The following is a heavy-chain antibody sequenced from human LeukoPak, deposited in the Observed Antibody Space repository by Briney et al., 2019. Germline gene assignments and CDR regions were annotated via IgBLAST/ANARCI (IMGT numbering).Heavy chain of an antibody. J-gene: IGHJ5*02. CDR3: ARDRYDFWSGYLYWFDP. D-gene: IGHD3-3*01. V-gene: IGHV3-30-3*01. CDR1: GFPFSSYA. Sequence: GRSLRLSFAASGFPFSSYAMHWVRQAPGKGLEWVAVISYDGSNKYYADSVKGRFTISRDNSKNTLYLQMNSLRAEDTAVYYCARDRYDFWSGYLYWFDPWGQGTLVTVSS. CDR2: ISYDGSNK.